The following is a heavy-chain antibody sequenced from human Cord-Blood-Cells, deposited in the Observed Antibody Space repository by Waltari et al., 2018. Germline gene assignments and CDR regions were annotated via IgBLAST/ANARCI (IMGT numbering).Heavy chain of an antibody. D-gene: IGHD2-2*01. CDR1: GGSISSYY. V-gene: IGHV4-4*07. CDR3: ARDLGIVVVPAANPNWYFDL. Sequence: QVQLQESGPGLVKPSETLSLTCTVSGGSISSYYWSWIRPPAWKGLEWIGRIYISGSTNYNPSLKSRVTMSVDTSKNQFSLKLSSVTAADTAVYYCARDLGIVVVPAANPNWYFDLWGRGTLVTVSS. J-gene: IGHJ2*01. CDR2: IYISGST.